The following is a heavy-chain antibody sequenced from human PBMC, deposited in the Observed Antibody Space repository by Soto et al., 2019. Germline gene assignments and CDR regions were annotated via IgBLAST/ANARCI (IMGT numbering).Heavy chain of an antibody. J-gene: IGHJ5*02. CDR3: ARDQARIVVVPAAIEWFDP. CDR1: GFTFSDYY. Sequence: QVQLVESGGGLVKPGGSLRLSCAASGFTFSDYYMSWIRQAPGKGLEWVSYISSSGSTIYYADSVKGRFTISRDNAKNSLYLQMNSLRAEDTAVYYWARDQARIVVVPAAIEWFDPWGQGTLVTVSS. CDR2: ISSSGSTI. D-gene: IGHD2-2*02. V-gene: IGHV3-11*01.